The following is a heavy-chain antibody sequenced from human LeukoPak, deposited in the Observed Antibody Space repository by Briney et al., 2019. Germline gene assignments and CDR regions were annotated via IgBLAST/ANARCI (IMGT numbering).Heavy chain of an antibody. CDR1: GFTFSSYG. CDR2: ISYDGSNK. Sequence: GGSLRLSCAASGFTFSSYGMHWVRQAPGKGLEWVAVISYDGSNKYYADSVKGRFTISRDNAKNSLYLQMNSLRAEDTAVYYCAIIRYFDKWGQGTLVTVSS. D-gene: IGHD3-9*01. J-gene: IGHJ4*02. V-gene: IGHV3-30*03. CDR3: AIIRYFDK.